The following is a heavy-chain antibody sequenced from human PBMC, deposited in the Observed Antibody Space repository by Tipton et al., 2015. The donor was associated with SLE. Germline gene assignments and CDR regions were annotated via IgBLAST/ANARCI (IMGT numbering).Heavy chain of an antibody. V-gene: IGHV3-30-3*01. CDR1: GFTFSSYV. J-gene: IGHJ4*02. D-gene: IGHD3-22*01. Sequence: QLVQSGGGVVQPGRSLRLSCAASGFTFSSYVMHWVRQAPGKGLEWVAVISYDGSNKYYADSVKGRFTISRDNSKNTLYLQMNSLRAEDTAVYYCARSPYYYDSSGYPPDYWGQGTLVTVSS. CDR3: ARSPYYYDSSGYPPDY. CDR2: ISYDGSNK.